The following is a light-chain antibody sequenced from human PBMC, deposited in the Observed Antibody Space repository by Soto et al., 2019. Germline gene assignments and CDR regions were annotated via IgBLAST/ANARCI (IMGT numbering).Light chain of an antibody. J-gene: IGKJ3*01. CDR1: QNVSTY. V-gene: IGKV3-11*01. CDR2: DAS. CDR3: QQRTYSLT. Sequence: EIVLTQSPATLSLSPGERVTLSCRASQNVSTYLAWYQQKPGQAPRLLIYDASDRATGIPARFSGSGSGTVFTLTISSPEHEDSAVYYCQQRTYSLTFGAGTKVDIK.